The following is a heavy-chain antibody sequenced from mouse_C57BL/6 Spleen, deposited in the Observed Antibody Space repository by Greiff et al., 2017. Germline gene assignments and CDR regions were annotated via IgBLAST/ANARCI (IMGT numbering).Heavy chain of an antibody. Sequence: EVKVIESGGGLVQPGGSLKLSCAASGFTFSDSGMAWVRQAPRKGPEWVAFLRNLAYSIYYADTVTGRFTISRENAKNNLYLDMSSLRSEDTAMYYCARRGDYYAMDYWGQGTSVTVAS. CDR2: LRNLAYSI. CDR3: ARRGDYYAMDY. CDR1: GFTFSDSG. V-gene: IGHV5-15*01. J-gene: IGHJ4*01.